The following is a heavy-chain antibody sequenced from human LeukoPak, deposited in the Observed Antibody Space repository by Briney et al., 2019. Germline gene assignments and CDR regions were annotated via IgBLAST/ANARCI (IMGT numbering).Heavy chain of an antibody. V-gene: IGHV1-69*05. CDR3: ARLVRSSSWYTTGGWFDP. CDR2: IIPIFGTA. Sequence: ASVKVSCKASGGTFSSYAISWVRQAPGQGLEWMGGIIPIFGTANYAQKFQGRVTMTRDMSTSTVYMELSSLRSEDTAVYYCARLVRSSSWYTTGGWFDPWGQGTLVTVSS. CDR1: GGTFSSYA. D-gene: IGHD6-13*01. J-gene: IGHJ5*02.